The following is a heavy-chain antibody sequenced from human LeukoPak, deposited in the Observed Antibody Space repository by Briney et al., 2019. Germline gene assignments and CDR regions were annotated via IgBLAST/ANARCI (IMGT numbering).Heavy chain of an antibody. J-gene: IGHJ4*02. Sequence: GGSLRLSCAASGFTFSSYGMHWVRQAPGKGLEWVAFIRYDGSNKYYADSVKGRFTISRDNSKTTLYLQMNSLRAEDTAVYYCAKTGSYSSSSGVFDYWGQGTLVTVSS. CDR3: AKTGSYSSSSGVFDY. V-gene: IGHV3-30*02. CDR1: GFTFSSYG. CDR2: IRYDGSNK. D-gene: IGHD6-6*01.